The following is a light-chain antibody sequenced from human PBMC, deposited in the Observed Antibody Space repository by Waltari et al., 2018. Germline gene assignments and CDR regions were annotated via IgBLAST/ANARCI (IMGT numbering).Light chain of an antibody. Sequence: DIVMTQSPLSLPVTPGEPAPISCNSSQSLQKSNGNNYLDWYVQKPGQPPQLLISLGSNRASGVPDRFGGSGSGTDFTLKISRVEADDVGLYYCMQVLQTPLTFGGGTKVEI. CDR1: QSLQKSNGNNY. J-gene: IGKJ4*01. CDR2: LGS. CDR3: MQVLQTPLT. V-gene: IGKV2-28*01.